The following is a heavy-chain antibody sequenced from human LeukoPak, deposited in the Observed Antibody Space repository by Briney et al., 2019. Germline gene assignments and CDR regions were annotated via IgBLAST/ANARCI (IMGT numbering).Heavy chain of an antibody. V-gene: IGHV4-39*07. CDR2: IYNSGSI. CDR1: GGSISSSTYY. CDR3: ARNLTMILAKGAFDI. D-gene: IGHD3-22*01. Sequence: PSETLSLTCTVSGGSISSSTYYWGWIRQPPGKGLEWIASIYNSGSISYNPSLKSRVTISLDTSKKQFSLKLSSVTAADTAVCYCARNLTMILAKGAFDIWGQGIMVTVSS. J-gene: IGHJ3*02.